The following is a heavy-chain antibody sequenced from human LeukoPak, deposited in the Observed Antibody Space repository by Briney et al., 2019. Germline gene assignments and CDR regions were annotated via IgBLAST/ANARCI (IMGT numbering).Heavy chain of an antibody. CDR3: ATILWFGEIHNWFDP. J-gene: IGHJ5*02. CDR1: GYTLTELS. CDR2: FDPEDGET. Sequence: ASVKVSCKVSGYTLTELSMHWVRQDPGKGLEWMGGFDPEDGETIYAQKFQGRVTMTEDTSTDTAYMELSSLRSEDTAVYYCATILWFGEIHNWFDPWGQGTLVTVSS. V-gene: IGHV1-24*01. D-gene: IGHD3-10*01.